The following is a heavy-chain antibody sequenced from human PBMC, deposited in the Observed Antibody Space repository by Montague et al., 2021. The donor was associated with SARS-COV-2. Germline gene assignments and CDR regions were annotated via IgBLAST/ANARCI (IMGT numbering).Heavy chain of an antibody. CDR1: GGSISSSSYY. J-gene: IGHJ6*02. CDR3: ARVGRQKLVRLSGTDV. Sequence: SETLSLTCTVSGGSISSSSYYWGWIRQPPGKGLEWFGSIYYSGSTYYXXXLKSRVTISVYTSKNQFSLKLSSVTASDTAVYYCARVGRQKLVRLSGTDVWGQGTTVTVSS. D-gene: IGHD6-13*01. CDR2: IYYSGST. V-gene: IGHV4-39*07.